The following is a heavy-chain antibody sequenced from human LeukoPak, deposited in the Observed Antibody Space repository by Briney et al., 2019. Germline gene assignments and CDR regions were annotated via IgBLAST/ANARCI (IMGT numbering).Heavy chain of an antibody. D-gene: IGHD1-26*01. V-gene: IGHV3-7*01. CDR1: GFTFSSYW. J-gene: IGHJ4*02. CDR2: IKQDGSEK. Sequence: GGSLRLSCAASGFTFSSYWMSWVRQAPGKGLEWVANIKQDGSEKYYVDSVKGRFTISRDNAKNSLYLQMNSLRAEDTAAYYCARGGRGSYARNFDYWGQGTLVTVSS. CDR3: ARGGRGSYARNFDY.